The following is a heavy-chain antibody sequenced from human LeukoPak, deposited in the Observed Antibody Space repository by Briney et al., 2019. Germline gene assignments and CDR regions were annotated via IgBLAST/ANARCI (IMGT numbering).Heavy chain of an antibody. J-gene: IGHJ4*02. Sequence: GGSQRLLCAPSGFIFSIYSMHWVRHARGRGLECVSSISSSSSYIYYADSVKSRFTISRDNSKNTLYLQMNSLTAEDTAMYYCAKATGTLGNWGQGTLVTVSS. D-gene: IGHD1-1*01. CDR1: GFIFSIYS. CDR2: ISSSSSYI. CDR3: AKATGTLGN. V-gene: IGHV3-21*04.